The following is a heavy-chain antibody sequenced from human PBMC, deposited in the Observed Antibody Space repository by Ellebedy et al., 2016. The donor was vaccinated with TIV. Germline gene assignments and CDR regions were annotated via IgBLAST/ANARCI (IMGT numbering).Heavy chain of an antibody. J-gene: IGHJ4*02. Sequence: GESLKISXAASGFSFSDSSIHWVRQASGKGLEWVGRIRSRTNNYATAYAESVKGRFTISRDDSKNTAYLQMDSLKSGDTAVYFCTREDTKPFDCWGQGILVIVSA. D-gene: IGHD2-8*01. CDR3: TREDTKPFDC. CDR1: GFSFSDSS. CDR2: IRSRTNNYAT. V-gene: IGHV3-73*01.